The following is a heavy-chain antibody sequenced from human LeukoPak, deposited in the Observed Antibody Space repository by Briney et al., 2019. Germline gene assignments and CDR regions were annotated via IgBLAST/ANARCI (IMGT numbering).Heavy chain of an antibody. CDR2: IRYDGSNK. J-gene: IGHJ4*02. Sequence: GGSLRLSCAASGFTFSSYGIHWVRQAPGKGLEWVAFIRYDGSNKYYADSVKGRFTISRDNSKNTLYLQMNSLRAEDTAVYYCAKEPGITGTTGPFDYWGQGTLVTVSS. D-gene: IGHD1-7*01. V-gene: IGHV3-30*02. CDR1: GFTFSSYG. CDR3: AKEPGITGTTGPFDY.